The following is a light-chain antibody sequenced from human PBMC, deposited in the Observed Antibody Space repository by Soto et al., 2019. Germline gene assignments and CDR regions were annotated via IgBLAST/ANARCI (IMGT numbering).Light chain of an antibody. CDR1: ISDVGAYNY. J-gene: IGLJ1*01. Sequence: QSALTQPSSLSGSPGQSITISCTGTISDVGAYNYVSWYQQYPGKAPKLMIYGVTNRPSGVSNRFSGSKTGNTASLTISGLQAEDEADYYCFSHRGGDSHVFGTGTKVTVL. V-gene: IGLV2-14*01. CDR2: GVT. CDR3: FSHRGGDSHV.